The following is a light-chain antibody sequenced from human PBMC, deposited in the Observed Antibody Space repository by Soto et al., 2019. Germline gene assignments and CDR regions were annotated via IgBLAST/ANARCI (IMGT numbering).Light chain of an antibody. V-gene: IGKV3-11*01. J-gene: IGKJ2*01. Sequence: EIVFTQSPATLSLSPGERATLSCRASQSVSSYLAWYQQKPGQAPRLLIYDASNRATGIPARFSGSGSGTVFPLTISSREHEDFAVYYCQQRSNWPPTFGQGSKLEIK. CDR1: QSVSSY. CDR3: QQRSNWPPT. CDR2: DAS.